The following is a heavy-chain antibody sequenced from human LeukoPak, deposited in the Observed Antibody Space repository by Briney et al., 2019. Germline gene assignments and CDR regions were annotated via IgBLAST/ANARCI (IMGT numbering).Heavy chain of an antibody. CDR3: ARDYGGSSPFDY. CDR1: GFTFSSYG. D-gene: IGHD4-23*01. J-gene: IGHJ4*02. CDR2: ISISGSTI. V-gene: IGHV3-48*02. Sequence: GGSLRLSCAASGFTFSSYGMHWVRQAPGKGLEWVSYISISGSTIFCAGSVKGRFTISRDNAKNSLYLQMNSLRDEDTAVYYCARDYGGSSPFDYWGQGTLVTVSS.